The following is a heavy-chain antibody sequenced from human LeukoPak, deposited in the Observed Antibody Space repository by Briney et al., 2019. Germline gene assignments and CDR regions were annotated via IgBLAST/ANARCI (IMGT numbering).Heavy chain of an antibody. V-gene: IGHV3-48*02. CDR3: ARGYCSSTSCHVARHFEY. CDR2: ITSGFVT. J-gene: IGHJ4*02. CDR1: GFTFSISG. D-gene: IGHD2-2*01. Sequence: PGGSLRLSCAASGFTFSISGLGWVRQAPGKGLEWVSYITSGFVTHYIDSVKGLFTISRDNDKNSLYLQMNSLREEDTAVYYCARGYCSSTSCHVARHFEYWGQGTLVTVSS.